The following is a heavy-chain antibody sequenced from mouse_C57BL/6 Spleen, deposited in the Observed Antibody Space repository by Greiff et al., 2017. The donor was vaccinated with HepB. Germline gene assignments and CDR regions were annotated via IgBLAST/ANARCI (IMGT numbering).Heavy chain of an antibody. CDR1: GFSLSTSGMG. CDR2: IYWDDDK. D-gene: IGHD2-5*01. J-gene: IGHJ3*01. Sequence: QVTLKESGPGILQSSQTLSLTCSFSGFSLSTSGMGVSWIRQPSGKGLEWLAHIYWDDDKRYNPSLKSRLTISKDTSRNQVFLKITSVDTADSATYYCARPYSNYGGWFAYWGQGTLVTVSA. CDR3: ARPYSNYGGWFAY. V-gene: IGHV8-12*01.